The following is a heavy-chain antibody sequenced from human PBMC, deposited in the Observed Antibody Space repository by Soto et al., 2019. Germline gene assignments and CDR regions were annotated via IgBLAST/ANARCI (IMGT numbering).Heavy chain of an antibody. D-gene: IGHD2-2*01. V-gene: IGHV1-2*04. CDR1: GYTLTELS. CDR3: ARGRDIVVIPAALDFTY. CDR2: INPNSGGT. Sequence: GASVKVSCKVSGYTLTELSMHWVRQAPGQGLEWMGWINPNSGGTNYAQKFQGWVTMTRDTSIRTAYMEVSRLMSDDTAVYYCARGRDIVVIPAALDFTYWGQGTLVTVSS. J-gene: IGHJ4*02.